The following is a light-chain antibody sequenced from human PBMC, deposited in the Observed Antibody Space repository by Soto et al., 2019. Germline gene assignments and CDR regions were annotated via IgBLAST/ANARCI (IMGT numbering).Light chain of an antibody. V-gene: IGKV3-20*01. J-gene: IGKJ3*01. CDR3: QQYDSLSRT. Sequence: EIVLTQSPGTLSLSLGERATLSCMASQTLSSSYLAWFQQKPGQAPTLLIYGTSRRAPGIPDRFSARGSGTYFSLTITRLEHEDFEMYYCQQYDSLSRTFGRGTKVDI. CDR1: QTLSSSY. CDR2: GTS.